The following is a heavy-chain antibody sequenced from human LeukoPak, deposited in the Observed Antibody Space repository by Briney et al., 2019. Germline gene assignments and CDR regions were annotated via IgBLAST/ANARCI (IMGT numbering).Heavy chain of an antibody. CDR1: GFTFDDYV. CDR2: ISWNGAYT. Sequence: GGSPRLSCAASGFTFDDYVMVWVRQTPGKGLEWVSGISWNGAYTGYADSVKGRFTISRDNAKNSLYLQMDTLTPEDTALYYCARGAVAGSDSWGQGTLVTVSS. D-gene: IGHD6-19*01. J-gene: IGHJ4*02. V-gene: IGHV3-20*04. CDR3: ARGAVAGSDS.